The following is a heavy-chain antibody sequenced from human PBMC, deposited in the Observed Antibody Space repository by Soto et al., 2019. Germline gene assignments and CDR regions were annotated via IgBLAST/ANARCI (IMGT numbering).Heavy chain of an antibody. CDR3: ARDSRSGYDYHSYEF. Sequence: ASVKVSCKASGYTFTVYYMHGVLQSPLHGLEWMGWISPDSGGTNYAQKFQGRVTMTRDTSISTAYMELRWLTSDDTAVYYCARDSRSGYDYHSYEFWGQGTLVTVSS. D-gene: IGHD5-12*01. V-gene: IGHV1-2*02. J-gene: IGHJ4*02. CDR2: ISPDSGGT. CDR1: GYTFTVYY.